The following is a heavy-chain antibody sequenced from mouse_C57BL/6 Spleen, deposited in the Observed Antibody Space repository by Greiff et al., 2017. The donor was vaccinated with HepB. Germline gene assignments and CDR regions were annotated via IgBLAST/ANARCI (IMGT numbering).Heavy chain of an antibody. Sequence: VQLQQSGAELVRPGSSVKLSCKASGYTFTSYWMHWVKQRPIQGLEWIGNIDPSDSETHYNQKFKDKATFTVDKSSSTAYMQLSSLTSEDSAVYYCARAYYDYDGYYAMDYWGQGTSVTVSS. V-gene: IGHV1-52*01. J-gene: IGHJ4*01. CDR2: IDPSDSET. CDR3: ARAYYDYDGYYAMDY. CDR1: GYTFTSYW. D-gene: IGHD2-4*01.